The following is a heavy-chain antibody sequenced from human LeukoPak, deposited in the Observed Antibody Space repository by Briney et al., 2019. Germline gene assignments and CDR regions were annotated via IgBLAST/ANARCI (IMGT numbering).Heavy chain of an antibody. CDR1: GGSISSDTYF. Sequence: SETLSLTCTVSGGSISSDTYFWSWVRRPAGRGLEWIGGSSSTGRTGYNPAVTSRVTISVDTSKHQFSMKLSSVTAADTAVYYCAKGAGPPWFDPWGQGTLVTVSS. CDR3: AKGAGPPWFDP. V-gene: IGHV4-61*02. J-gene: IGHJ5*02. D-gene: IGHD6-19*01. CDR2: SSSTGRT.